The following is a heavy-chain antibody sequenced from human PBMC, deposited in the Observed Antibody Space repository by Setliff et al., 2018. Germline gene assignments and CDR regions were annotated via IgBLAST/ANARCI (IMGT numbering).Heavy chain of an antibody. Sequence: SETLSLTCFVSGDSMSNFYWSWIRQAPGKGLEWIGYMYTSGNSIYNPSLKSRVTISVDTSESQFSLRLTSVTAADTAVYYCAREGSRDRSHFDSWGQGILVTVSS. J-gene: IGHJ4*02. CDR3: AREGSRDRSHFDS. CDR2: MYTSGNS. CDR1: GDSMSNFY. V-gene: IGHV4-4*08. D-gene: IGHD3-10*01.